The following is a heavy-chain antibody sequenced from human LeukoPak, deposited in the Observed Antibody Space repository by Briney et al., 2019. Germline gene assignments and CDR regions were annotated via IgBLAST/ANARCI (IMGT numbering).Heavy chain of an antibody. V-gene: IGHV3-23*01. CDR2: IGGSGGIT. CDR1: RFTFSSFA. J-gene: IGHJ3*02. Sequence: GGSLRLSCAASRFTFSSFAMSWVRQAPGKGLEWVSSIGGSGGITYYADSVKGRFTISRDNSKNTVFLQVNSLRAEDTAVYYCAKLSGWSGAYDAFDIWGQGTMVTVSS. D-gene: IGHD6-19*01. CDR3: AKLSGWSGAYDAFDI.